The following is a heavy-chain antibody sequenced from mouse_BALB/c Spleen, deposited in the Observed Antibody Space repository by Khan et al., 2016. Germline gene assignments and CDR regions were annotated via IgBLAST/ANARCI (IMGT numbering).Heavy chain of an antibody. D-gene: IGHD2-10*01. J-gene: IGHJ3*01. CDR1: VYSITSDYA. CDR3: ARRSYYDNWGFAY. CDR2: INYSGTT. Sequence: EVQLQESGPGLVKPSQSLSLTWTVTVYSITSDYAWNWIRQLPGNKLEWMGYINYSGTTGYNPSLRGRIHMTRDTSQNQFFLQWNSVTTECTASYFCARRSYYDNWGFAYWGKGTLVSVSA. V-gene: IGHV3-2*02.